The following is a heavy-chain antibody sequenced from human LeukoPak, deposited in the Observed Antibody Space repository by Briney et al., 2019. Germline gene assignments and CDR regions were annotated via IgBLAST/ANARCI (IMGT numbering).Heavy chain of an antibody. CDR3: AGGYGSGSYSA. V-gene: IGHV3-11*01. J-gene: IGHJ5*02. D-gene: IGHD3-10*01. Sequence: PGGSLRLSCAASGFTFSKYYMRWIRQAPGKGLEWVSYIVNSGGTTSYAESVQGRFTISSDDAKNSLYPQMNSLRAEDTAVYYCAGGYGSGSYSAWGQGIPVTVSS. CDR2: IVNSGGTT. CDR1: GFTFSKYY.